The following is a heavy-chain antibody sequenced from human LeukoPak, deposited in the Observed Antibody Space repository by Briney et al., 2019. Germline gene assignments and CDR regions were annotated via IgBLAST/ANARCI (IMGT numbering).Heavy chain of an antibody. CDR1: GGTFNSYA. J-gene: IGHJ4*02. CDR3: ARSPDILTGEKFDY. Sequence: GASVKVSCKASGGTFNSYAISWVRQAPGQGLEWMGWINPNSGGTNYAQKFQDRVTMTRDTSISTVYMELSRLRSDDTAVYYCARSPDILTGEKFDYWGQGTLVTVSS. CDR2: INPNSGGT. D-gene: IGHD3-9*01. V-gene: IGHV1-2*02.